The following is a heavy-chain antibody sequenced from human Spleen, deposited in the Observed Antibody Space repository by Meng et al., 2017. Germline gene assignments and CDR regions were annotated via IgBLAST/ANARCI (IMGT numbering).Heavy chain of an antibody. V-gene: IGHV3-74*01. CDR1: GVTFSSYW. CDR2: IDSDGRST. Sequence: VQRVESGGGLVLPGGSLGLSFAPSGVTFSSYWMHWVRQAPGKGLVWVSRIDSDGRSTSYADSVKGRFTISRDNAKNTLYLQMNSLRAEDTAMYYCASRSSSWYGGWGQGTLVTVSS. D-gene: IGHD6-13*01. CDR3: ASRSSSWYGG. J-gene: IGHJ4*02.